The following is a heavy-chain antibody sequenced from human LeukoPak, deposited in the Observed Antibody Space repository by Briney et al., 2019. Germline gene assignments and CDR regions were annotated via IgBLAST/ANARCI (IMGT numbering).Heavy chain of an antibody. CDR2: IYYSGSI. Sequence: KPSETLSLTCTVSGGSISRGGYYWSWIRQHPGKGLEYIGYIYYSGSIYYNPSLKSRVTISLDPSKNQFSLKLSSVTAADTAVYYCARDRRYSYGCDAFDIWGQGTMVTVSS. D-gene: IGHD5-18*01. V-gene: IGHV4-31*03. CDR1: GGSISRGGYY. CDR3: ARDRRYSYGCDAFDI. J-gene: IGHJ3*02.